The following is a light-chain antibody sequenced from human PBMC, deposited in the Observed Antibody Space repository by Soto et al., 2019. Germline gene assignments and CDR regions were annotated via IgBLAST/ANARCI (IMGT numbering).Light chain of an antibody. CDR3: QQSYNTPLT. CDR1: QTIGTY. Sequence: IEVTQSPSSLAASLGDRVTITCRASQTIGTYVNWYRQKSGAAPELLIYDASTLQSGVPSRFRGGASGTDFTLTISSLQLADFATYYCQQSYNTPLTFGQGTKVEIK. CDR2: DAS. J-gene: IGKJ1*01. V-gene: IGKV1-39*01.